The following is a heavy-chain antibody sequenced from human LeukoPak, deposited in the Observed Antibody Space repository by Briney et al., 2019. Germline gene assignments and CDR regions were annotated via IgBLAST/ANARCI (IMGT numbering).Heavy chain of an antibody. CDR3: VKDWTVNTISNWFDL. CDR1: RFTFSIYG. CDR2: ISYDGSNK. J-gene: IGHJ5*02. V-gene: IGHV3-30*18. Sequence: SGGSLSLSCAASRFTFSIYGMHWGRQAPGGGRGWGAVISYDGSNKYYADSVRGRFTISRDNSKNTLYLQMNSLRAEDTAVYYCVKDWTVNTISNWFDLWGQGTLVTVSS. D-gene: IGHD4-17*01.